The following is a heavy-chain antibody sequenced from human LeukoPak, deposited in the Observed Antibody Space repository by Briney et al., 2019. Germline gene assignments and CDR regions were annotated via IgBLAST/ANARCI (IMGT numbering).Heavy chain of an antibody. CDR1: GYTFTSYD. D-gene: IGHD2-15*01. CDR2: MNPSNGDT. V-gene: IGHV1-8*01. Sequence: GASVKVSCKASGYTFTSYDINWVRQATGQGLEWMGWMNPSNGDTGYAQKFQGRATMTRSTSISTAYMELSSLRSEDTAVYYCARGLGSSLSSHNYFDPWGQGTLVTVSS. J-gene: IGHJ5*02. CDR3: ARGLGSSLSSHNYFDP.